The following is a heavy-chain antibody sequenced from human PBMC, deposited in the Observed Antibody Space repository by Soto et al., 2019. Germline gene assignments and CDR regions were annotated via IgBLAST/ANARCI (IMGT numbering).Heavy chain of an antibody. D-gene: IGHD2-15*01. Sequence: GGSLRLSCEASGFTFSSYWMHWVRQAPGKGLVWVSRINSDGSSTSYADSVKGRFTISRDNAKNTLYLQMNSLRAEDTAVYYCASGYCSGGSCYSGHDAFDIWGQGTMVTVSS. CDR2: INSDGSST. CDR3: ASGYCSGGSCYSGHDAFDI. CDR1: GFTFSSYW. V-gene: IGHV3-74*01. J-gene: IGHJ3*02.